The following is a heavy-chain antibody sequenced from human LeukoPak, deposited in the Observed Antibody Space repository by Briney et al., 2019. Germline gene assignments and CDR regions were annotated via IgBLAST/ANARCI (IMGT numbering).Heavy chain of an antibody. CDR1: GFTLSNYW. J-gene: IGHJ6*02. CDR3: GKEAGTGTYYYYGMDV. CDR2: IKFDGSDK. V-gene: IGHV3-7*01. Sequence: GGSLRLSCAASGFTLSNYWMSWVRQAPGKGLEWVANIKFDGSDKFYVDSVKGRFTISRENAKNSLYLQMNSLRAGDTAVYYCGKEAGTGTYYYYGMDVWGQGTTVTVSS. D-gene: IGHD3-10*01.